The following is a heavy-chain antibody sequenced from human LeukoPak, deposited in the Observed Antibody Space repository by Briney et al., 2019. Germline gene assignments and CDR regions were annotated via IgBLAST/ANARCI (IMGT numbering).Heavy chain of an antibody. CDR2: IKQDGSEK. Sequence: GGSLRLSCAASGFTFSSYWMSWVRQAPGKGLEWVANIKQDGSEKYYVDSVKGRFTISRDNAKDSLYLQMNSLRAEDTAVYYCARDRYCDSSGYYHGMDVWGQGTTVTVSS. CDR1: GFTFSSYW. D-gene: IGHD3-22*01. CDR3: ARDRYCDSSGYYHGMDV. J-gene: IGHJ6*02. V-gene: IGHV3-7*01.